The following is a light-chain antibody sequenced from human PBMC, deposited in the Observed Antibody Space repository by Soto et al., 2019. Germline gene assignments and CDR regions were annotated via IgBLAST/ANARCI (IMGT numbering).Light chain of an antibody. V-gene: IGKV3-20*01. CDR2: GVS. CDR3: HQYGSSPFT. J-gene: IGKJ3*01. Sequence: EIVLTQSPGTLSLSPGERATLSCRASQRVSSDRFSAWYQQRPGQAPRLLIYGVSSRATGVPDRFRGSGSGTDFTLTISRLEPEDFAVYYCHQYGSSPFTFGPGTRVNIK. CDR1: QRVSSDRF.